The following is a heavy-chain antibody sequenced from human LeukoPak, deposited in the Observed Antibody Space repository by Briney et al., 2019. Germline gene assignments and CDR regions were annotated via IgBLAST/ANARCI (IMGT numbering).Heavy chain of an antibody. J-gene: IGHJ4*02. D-gene: IGHD2-15*01. V-gene: IGHV3-23*01. CDR2: IFGSGGSA. Sequence: PGGSLRLSCAASGFTFSSYAMSWVRQAPGKGLEWVSGIFGSGGSAHYADSVKGRFTISRDNSKNTVYLQMDSLRAEDTATYYCAKTTTGYSSGRYPAWPIDYWGQGTLVTVSS. CDR1: GFTFSSYA. CDR3: AKTTTGYSSGRYPAWPIDY.